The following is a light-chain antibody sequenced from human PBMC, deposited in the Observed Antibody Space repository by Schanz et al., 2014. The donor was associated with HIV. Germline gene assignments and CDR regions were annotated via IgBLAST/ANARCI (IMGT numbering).Light chain of an antibody. CDR2: GAS. CDR1: QSVSSN. CDR3: QQGGSWPLT. Sequence: EIVMTQSPATLSVSPGERATLSCRASQSVSSNLAWYQQKPGQAPRLLIYGASSRATGIPDRFSGSGSGTDFTLTITRLEPEDFAVYYCQQGGSWPLTFGGGTTVEIK. J-gene: IGKJ4*01. V-gene: IGKV3-20*01.